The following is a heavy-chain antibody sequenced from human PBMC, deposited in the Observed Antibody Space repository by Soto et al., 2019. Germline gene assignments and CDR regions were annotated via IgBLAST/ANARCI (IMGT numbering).Heavy chain of an antibody. CDR1: GFTFTSSA. D-gene: IGHD6-19*01. CDR3: AADRSGIAVAAFDY. J-gene: IGHJ4*02. CDR2: IVVGSGNT. Sequence: QMQLVQSGPEVKKPGTSVKVSCKASGFTFTSSAVQWVRQARGQRLEWIGWIVVGSGNTNYAQNFQERVTITRDMSTSTAYMELSSLRSEDTAVYYCAADRSGIAVAAFDYWGQGTLVTVSS. V-gene: IGHV1-58*01.